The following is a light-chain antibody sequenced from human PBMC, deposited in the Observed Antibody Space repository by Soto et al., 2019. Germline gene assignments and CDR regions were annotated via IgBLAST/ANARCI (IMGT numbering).Light chain of an antibody. CDR2: GTS. Sequence: VLTQSYVRLSLLTGQIHTLSCRASQSVSSTYLAWYQQKPGQAPRLPIYGTSSRATGIPDRFSGTGSGTAFTLTLSRLDPEYFAVHYCQQSDTFGQGTQLDIK. J-gene: IGKJ5*01. CDR3: QQSDT. V-gene: IGKV3-20*01. CDR1: QSVSSTY.